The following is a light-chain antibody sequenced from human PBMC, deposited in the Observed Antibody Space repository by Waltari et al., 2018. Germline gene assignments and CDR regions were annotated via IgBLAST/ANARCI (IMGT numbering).Light chain of an antibody. CDR1: QSIGHY. CDR2: DAS. V-gene: IGKV3-11*01. CDR3: QQRSDWPLT. J-gene: IGKJ4*01. Sequence: EIVLTQSPATLSLSPGERATLSCWASQSIGHYLAWYQQKPGQAPRLLIYDASSRATGIPPRFSGFGSGTDFTLTISSLEPEDSAVYYCQQRSDWPLTFGGGTKMEIK.